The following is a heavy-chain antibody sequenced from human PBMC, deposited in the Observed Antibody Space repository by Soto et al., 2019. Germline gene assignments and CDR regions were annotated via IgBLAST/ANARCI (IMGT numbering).Heavy chain of an antibody. CDR2: ISAYNGNT. Sequence: ASVKVSCKASGYTFTNFGISWVRQAPGQGLEWMGWISAYNGNTNYAQKFQGRVTITRDTSASTAYMELSSLRSEDTAVYYCARDQYSGYDFVYWGQGTLVTVSS. CDR1: GYTFTNFG. D-gene: IGHD5-12*01. J-gene: IGHJ4*02. CDR3: ARDQYSGYDFVY. V-gene: IGHV1-18*01.